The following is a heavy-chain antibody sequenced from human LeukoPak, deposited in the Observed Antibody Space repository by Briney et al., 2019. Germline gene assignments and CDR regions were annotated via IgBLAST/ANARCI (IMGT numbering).Heavy chain of an antibody. CDR1: GFTFSSYW. CDR2: IKKDGSEK. V-gene: IGHV3-7*01. CDR3: ARDLRFGELFLDY. J-gene: IGHJ4*02. Sequence: GGSLRLSCAASGFTFSSYWMSWVRQAPGKGLEWVANIKKDGSEKYYVDAVKGRFTISRDNAKSSLYLQMNSLRAEDTAIYYCARDLRFGELFLDYWGQGTLVTVSS. D-gene: IGHD3-10*01.